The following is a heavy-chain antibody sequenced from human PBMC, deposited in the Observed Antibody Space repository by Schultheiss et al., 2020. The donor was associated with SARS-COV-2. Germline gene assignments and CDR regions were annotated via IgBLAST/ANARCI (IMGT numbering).Heavy chain of an antibody. Sequence: GGSLRLSCAASGFTFSSYGMNWVRQAPGKGLEWVAVISYDGGNKYHADSVKGRFTISRDNSKNTLYLEMNSLRAEDTAVYYCAKMAATARSGVLYWGQGTLVTVSS. CDR1: GFTFSSYG. D-gene: IGHD2-21*02. J-gene: IGHJ4*02. CDR3: AKMAATARSGVLY. V-gene: IGHV3-30*18. CDR2: ISYDGGNK.